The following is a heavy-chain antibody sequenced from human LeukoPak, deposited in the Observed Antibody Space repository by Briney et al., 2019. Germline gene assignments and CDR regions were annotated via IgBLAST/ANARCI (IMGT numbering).Heavy chain of an antibody. D-gene: IGHD3-10*01. CDR2: IYTGGST. CDR3: ARARVPGELNY. Sequence: GGSLRLSCAASGLTVSSNYMSWVRQAPGKGLEWVSVIYTGGSTYYADSVKGRFTISRDNSKNTLYLQMNSLRAEDTAVYYCARARVPGELNYWGQGTLVTVSS. CDR1: GLTVSSNY. V-gene: IGHV3-53*01. J-gene: IGHJ4*02.